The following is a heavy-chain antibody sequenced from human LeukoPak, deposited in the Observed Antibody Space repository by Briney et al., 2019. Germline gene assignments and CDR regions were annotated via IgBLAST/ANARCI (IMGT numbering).Heavy chain of an antibody. D-gene: IGHD1-26*01. CDR1: GGSFSGYY. J-gene: IGHJ4*02. CDR3: ARRGRGSYGY. Sequence: SETLSLTCAVYGGSFSGYYWSWSRQPPGKGLEWIGEINHSGSTNYNPSLKSRVTISVDTSKNQFSLKLSSVPAADTAVYYCARRGRGSYGYWGPGTLVTVSS. V-gene: IGHV4-34*01. CDR2: INHSGST.